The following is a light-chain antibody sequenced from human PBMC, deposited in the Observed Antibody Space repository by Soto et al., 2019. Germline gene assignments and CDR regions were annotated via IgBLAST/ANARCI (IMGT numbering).Light chain of an antibody. Sequence: QSVLTQPPSGSGAPGQRVTISCTGSSSNIGAGYDVHWYQQLPGTAPKLVIYGNNNRPSGVPDRFSGSNSGTSASLAITGLQAEDEADYYCQSYDSSLSGYVFGTGTKVTVL. CDR3: QSYDSSLSGYV. V-gene: IGLV1-40*01. CDR2: GNN. J-gene: IGLJ1*01. CDR1: SSNIGAGYD.